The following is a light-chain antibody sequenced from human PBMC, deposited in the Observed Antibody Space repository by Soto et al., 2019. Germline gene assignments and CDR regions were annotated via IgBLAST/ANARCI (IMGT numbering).Light chain of an antibody. J-gene: IGKJ4*01. V-gene: IGKV3-15*01. Sequence: DIVMTQTPATLSVLSGEYATISCLASQSVSSYFAWYQPRPGQAPRLLMYGASTRATGVPARFSGSGSGTEFTLIISSLQSEDFALYYCQQYNSWPLTFGGGTKVDIK. CDR2: GAS. CDR3: QQYNSWPLT. CDR1: QSVSSY.